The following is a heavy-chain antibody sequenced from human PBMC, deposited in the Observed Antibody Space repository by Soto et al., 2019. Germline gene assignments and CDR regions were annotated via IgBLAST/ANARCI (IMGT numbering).Heavy chain of an antibody. J-gene: IGHJ4*02. CDR1: GDSISNYY. CDR3: ASSPIGRGIVQFEY. D-gene: IGHD3-10*01. V-gene: IGHV4-59*01. Sequence: SETLSLTCTVSGDSISNYYWTWIRQPPWKGLEWIGYIYYSGSTTYNPSLKSRVTISVDTSKNQFSLKLNSVTAADTAVYYCASSPIGRGIVQFEYWGQGTLVTVSS. CDR2: IYYSGST.